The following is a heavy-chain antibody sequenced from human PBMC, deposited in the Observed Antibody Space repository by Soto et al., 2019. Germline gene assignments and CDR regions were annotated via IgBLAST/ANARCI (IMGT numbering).Heavy chain of an antibody. V-gene: IGHV3-21*01. CDR2: INSSSSYI. CDR1: GFTFSSYS. CDR3: VRESPISLDV. J-gene: IGHJ6*04. Sequence: EVQLVESGGGLVKPGGSLRLSCAASGFTFSSYSMNWVRQAPGKGLEWVSSINSSSSYIYYADSVKGRFTISRDNAKNSLYLQMNSLRAEDTAVYYCVRESPISLDVWGKGTTVTVSS.